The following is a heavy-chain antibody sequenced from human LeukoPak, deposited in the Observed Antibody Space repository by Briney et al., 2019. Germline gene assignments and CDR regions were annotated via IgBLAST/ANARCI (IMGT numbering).Heavy chain of an antibody. V-gene: IGHV3-30*04. CDR2: ISYDGSNK. D-gene: IGHD1-26*01. CDR1: GFTFSSYA. CDR3: ARDREWELYYFDY. Sequence: AGRSLRLSCAASGFTFSSYAMHWVRQAPSKGLEWVAVISYDGSNKYYADSVKGRFTISRDNSKNTLYLQMNSLRAEGTAVYYCARDREWELYYFDYWGRGTLVTVSS. J-gene: IGHJ4*02.